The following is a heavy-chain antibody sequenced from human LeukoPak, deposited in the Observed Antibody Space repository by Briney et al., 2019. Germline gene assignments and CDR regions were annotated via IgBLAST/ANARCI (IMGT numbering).Heavy chain of an antibody. J-gene: IGHJ4*02. D-gene: IGHD3-16*01. V-gene: IGHV3-23*01. CDR1: GFTFSRYA. Sequence: PGGSLRLSCAASGFTFSRYAMSWVRQAPGKGLEWVSGISDSGGSTYYADSVKGRFTISRDNSKNTLFLQMNSLRAEDTAVYYCVKVYDYVSECWGQGTLVTVSS. CDR2: ISDSGGST. CDR3: VKVYDYVSEC.